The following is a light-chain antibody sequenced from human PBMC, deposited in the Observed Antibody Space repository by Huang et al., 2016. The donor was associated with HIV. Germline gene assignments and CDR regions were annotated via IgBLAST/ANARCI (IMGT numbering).Light chain of an antibody. CDR1: QSISTN. CDR3: QQYNNWPGFT. V-gene: IGKV3-15*01. CDR2: GAS. Sequence: VVMTQSPATLSVSPGERATLSCRASQSISTNFAWYQQRPGQAPRLLFYGASSRATGIPARFIGSGSGTEFTLTITSLQSEDFAVYYCQQYNNWPGFTFGPGTKVDV. J-gene: IGKJ3*01.